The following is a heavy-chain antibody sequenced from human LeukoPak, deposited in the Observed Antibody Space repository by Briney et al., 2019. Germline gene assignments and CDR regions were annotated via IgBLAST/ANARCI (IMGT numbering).Heavy chain of an antibody. CDR3: ARASSGAGTFYYYGMDV. CDR1: GGSFSGYY. V-gene: IGHV4-34*01. J-gene: IGHJ6*02. Sequence: SETLSLTCAVYGGSFSGYYWSWIRQPPGKGLEWIGEINHSGNTNYNPSLKSRVTISVDTSKNQFSLKLSSVTAADTAVYYCARASSGAGTFYYYGMDVWGQGTTVTVSS. D-gene: IGHD6-19*01. CDR2: INHSGNT.